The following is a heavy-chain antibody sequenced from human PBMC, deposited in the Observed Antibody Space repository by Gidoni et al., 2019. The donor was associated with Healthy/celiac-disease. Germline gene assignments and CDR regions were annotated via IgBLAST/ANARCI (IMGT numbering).Heavy chain of an antibody. D-gene: IGHD1-26*01. J-gene: IGHJ4*02. V-gene: IGHV1-69*01. CDR2: IIPILGTA. CDR3: ATTEIVGASGVFDY. CDR1: GGPFSSYA. Sequence: QVQLVPSGAEVKKPGSSVKVSCKASGGPFSSYAISWVRHAPGQGLEWMGGIIPILGTANYEQKFQGRVTITADESTSTAYMELSSLRSEDTAVYYCATTEIVGASGVFDYWGKGTLVTVSS.